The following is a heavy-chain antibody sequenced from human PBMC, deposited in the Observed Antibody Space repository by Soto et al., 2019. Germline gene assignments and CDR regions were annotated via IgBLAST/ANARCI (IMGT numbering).Heavy chain of an antibody. CDR1: GYTFTDYY. CDR2: INPKTGGT. J-gene: IGHJ4*02. V-gene: IGHV1-2*02. D-gene: IGHD5-12*01. Sequence: ASVKVSCKASGYTFTDYYMHWVRQAPGQGLEWMGWINPKTGGTNYVQKFQGRVTMTRDTSITTAYMELSRLRSDDTAVYYCARDNSAKWRDPRLDYWGQGTLVTV. CDR3: ARDNSAKWRDPRLDY.